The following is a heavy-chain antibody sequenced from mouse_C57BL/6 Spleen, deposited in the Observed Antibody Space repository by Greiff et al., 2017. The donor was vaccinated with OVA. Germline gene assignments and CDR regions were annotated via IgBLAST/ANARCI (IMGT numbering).Heavy chain of an antibody. CDR3: ARGNYGNAWFAY. V-gene: IGHV1-22*01. CDR1: GYTFTDYN. CDR2: INPNNGGT. J-gene: IGHJ3*01. Sequence: VQLKESGPELVKPGASVKMSCKASGYTFTDYNMHWVKQSHGKSLEWIGYINPNNGGTSYNQKFKGKATLTVNKSSSTAYMELRSLTSEDSAVYYCARGNYGNAWFAYWGQGTLVTVSA. D-gene: IGHD2-1*01.